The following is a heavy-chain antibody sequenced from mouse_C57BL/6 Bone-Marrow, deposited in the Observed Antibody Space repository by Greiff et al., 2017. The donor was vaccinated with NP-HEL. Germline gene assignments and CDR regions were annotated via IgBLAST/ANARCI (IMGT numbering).Heavy chain of an antibody. CDR3: AREASGLYYYAMDY. D-gene: IGHD3-2*02. CDR1: GYTFTDYY. J-gene: IGHJ4*01. V-gene: IGHV1-75*01. CDR2: IFPGSGST. Sequence: VQLQESGPELVKPGASVKISCKASGYTFTDYYINWVKQRPGQGLEWIGWIFPGSGSTYYNEKFKGKATLTVDKSSSTAYMLLSSLTSEDSAVDVCAREASGLYYYAMDYWGQGTSVTVSS.